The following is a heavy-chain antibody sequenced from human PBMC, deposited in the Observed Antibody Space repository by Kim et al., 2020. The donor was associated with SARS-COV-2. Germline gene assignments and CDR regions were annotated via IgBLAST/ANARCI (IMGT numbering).Heavy chain of an antibody. CDR3: VKGAWLDY. V-gene: IGHV3-23*01. D-gene: IGHD5-12*01. CDR2: DDNT. Sequence: DDNTYSAGPGKGRFTVSRDSARNMLYLQMKSLRADDTAVYYCVKGAWLDYWGPGTLVTVSS. J-gene: IGHJ4*02.